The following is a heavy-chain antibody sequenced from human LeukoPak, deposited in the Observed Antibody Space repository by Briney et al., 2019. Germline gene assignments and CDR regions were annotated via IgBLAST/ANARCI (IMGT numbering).Heavy chain of an antibody. J-gene: IGHJ4*02. CDR1: GYTFTGYY. CDR2: INPNSGGT. D-gene: IGHD6-19*01. V-gene: IGHV1-2*02. Sequence: ASVKVSFKASGYTFTGYYMHWVRQAPGQGLEWMGYINPNSGGTNYAQKFQGRVTMTRDTSINTVYMELSSLISDDTAVFYCARDRDLAVTGSLYYSDSWGQGTLVTVSS. CDR3: ARDRDLAVTGSLYYSDS.